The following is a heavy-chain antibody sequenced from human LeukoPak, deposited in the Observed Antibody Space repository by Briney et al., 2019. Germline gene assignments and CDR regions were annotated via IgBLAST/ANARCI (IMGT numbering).Heavy chain of an antibody. D-gene: IGHD5-24*01. CDR3: ARGGGGMATILRDYYYYYMDV. CDR2: INWNGGST. CDR1: GFTFDDYG. Sequence: GGSLRLSCAASGFTFDDYGMSWVRQAPGKGLEWVSGINWNGGSTGYTDSVKGRFTISRDNAKNSLYLQMNSLRAEDTALYYCARGGGGMATILRDYYYYYMDVWGKGTTVTVSS. J-gene: IGHJ6*03. V-gene: IGHV3-20*04.